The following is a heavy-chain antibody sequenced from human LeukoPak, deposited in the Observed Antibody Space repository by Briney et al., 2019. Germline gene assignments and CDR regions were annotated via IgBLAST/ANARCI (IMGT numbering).Heavy chain of an antibody. CDR3: ASPNLENWFDP. J-gene: IGHJ5*02. Sequence: KPSETLSLTCTVSGGSISSSSYYWGWIRQPPGKGLEWIGSIYYSGSTYYNPSLKSRVTISVDTSKNQFSLKLSSVTAADTAVYYCASPNLENWFDPWGQGTLVTVSS. V-gene: IGHV4-39*01. CDR1: GGSISSSSYY. D-gene: IGHD3-3*01. CDR2: IYYSGST.